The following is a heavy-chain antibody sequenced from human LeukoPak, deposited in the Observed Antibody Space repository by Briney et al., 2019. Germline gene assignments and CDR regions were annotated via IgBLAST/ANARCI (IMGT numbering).Heavy chain of an antibody. Sequence: SETLSLTCTVSGGSISSYYWSWIRQPPGKGLERIGYIYYSGSTNYNPSLKSRVTISVDTSKNQFSLKLSSVTAADTAVYYCARFTTMVRGVVPNAYNWFDPWGQGTLVTVSS. D-gene: IGHD3-10*01. CDR1: GGSISSYY. V-gene: IGHV4-59*08. CDR2: IYYSGST. CDR3: ARFTTMVRGVVPNAYNWFDP. J-gene: IGHJ5*02.